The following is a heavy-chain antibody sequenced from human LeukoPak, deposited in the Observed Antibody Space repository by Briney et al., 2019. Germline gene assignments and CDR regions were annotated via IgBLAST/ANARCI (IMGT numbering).Heavy chain of an antibody. Sequence: SETLSLTCTVSGGSISSYYWSWIRQPAGKGLEWIGRIYTSGSTNYNPSLKSRVTMSVDTSKNQFSLKLSSVTAADTAVYYCAREASCDLCSGGSCCNFDYWGQRTLVTVSS. V-gene: IGHV4-4*07. J-gene: IGHJ4*02. CDR3: AREASCDLCSGGSCCNFDY. D-gene: IGHD2-15*01. CDR1: GGSISSYY. CDR2: IYTSGST.